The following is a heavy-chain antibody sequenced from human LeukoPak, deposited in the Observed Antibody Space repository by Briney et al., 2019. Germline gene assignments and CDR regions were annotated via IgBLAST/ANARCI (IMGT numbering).Heavy chain of an antibody. D-gene: IGHD1-26*01. CDR2: ISDIGGGT. J-gene: IGHJ5*02. CDR3: ARNNGGREVVGDWFDP. V-gene: IGHV3-23*01. Sequence: GGSLRLSCAASGFTFSSYAMSWVRQAPGKGLEWVSAISDIGGGTYYADSVRGRFTISRDNSKNTLYLQMNSLRAEDTAVYYCARNNGGREVVGDWFDPWGQGTLVTVSS. CDR1: GFTFSSYA.